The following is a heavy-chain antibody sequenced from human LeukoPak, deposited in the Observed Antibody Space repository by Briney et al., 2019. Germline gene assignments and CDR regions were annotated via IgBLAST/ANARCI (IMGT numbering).Heavy chain of an antibody. V-gene: IGHV3-23*01. D-gene: IGHD5-12*01. CDR2: INSGGGST. J-gene: IGHJ4*02. Sequence: GGSLRLSCAASGFTFSSHAMNWVRQAPGKGLEWVSGINSGGGSTYYADSVKGRFTISRDNSKNTLYLQMNSLRGEDTAVYYCAKRLEVVATTIDYWGQGTLVTVSS. CDR1: GFTFSSHA. CDR3: AKRLEVVATTIDY.